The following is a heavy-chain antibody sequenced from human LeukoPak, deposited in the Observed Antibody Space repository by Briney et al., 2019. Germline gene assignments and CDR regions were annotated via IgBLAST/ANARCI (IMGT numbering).Heavy chain of an antibody. CDR1: GFTFSSYA. CDR3: ASELEPSTAYYYYYYMDV. CDR2: ISSSGSTI. D-gene: IGHD1-1*01. Sequence: PGGSLRLSCAASGFTFSSYAMSWVRQAPGKGLEWVSYISSSGSTIYYADSVKGRFTISRDNAKNSLYLQMNSLRAEDTAVYYCASELEPSTAYYYYYYMDVWGKGTTVTISS. V-gene: IGHV3-48*04. J-gene: IGHJ6*03.